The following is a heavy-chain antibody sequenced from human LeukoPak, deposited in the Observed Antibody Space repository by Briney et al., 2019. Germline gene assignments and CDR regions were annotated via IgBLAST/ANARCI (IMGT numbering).Heavy chain of an antibody. V-gene: IGHV3-43*02. J-gene: IGHJ6*02. CDR1: GFTFDAYA. CDR2: INKDGSAT. CDR3: ATWAFYHSLDV. Sequence: GGSLRLSCEASGFTFDAYAMHWVRQAPGKGLEWVSLINKDGSATYYADSVKGRFTISRDNSKNSLYLQMNSLRSEDTALYYCATWAFYHSLDVWGQGTTDTVSS. D-gene: IGHD1-26*01.